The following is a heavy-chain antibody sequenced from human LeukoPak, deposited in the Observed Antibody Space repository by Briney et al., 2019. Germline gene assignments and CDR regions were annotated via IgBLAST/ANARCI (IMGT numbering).Heavy chain of an antibody. V-gene: IGHV3-9*01. D-gene: IGHD7-27*01. CDR1: GFTFDDYA. J-gene: IGHJ3*02. CDR2: ISWNSGSI. Sequence: GGSLRLSCAASGFTFDDYAMHWVRQAPGKGLEWVSGISWNSGSIGYADSVKGRFTISRDNAKNSLYPQMNSLRAEDTALYYCAKDETLAGGAFDIWGQGTMVTVSS. CDR3: AKDETLAGGAFDI.